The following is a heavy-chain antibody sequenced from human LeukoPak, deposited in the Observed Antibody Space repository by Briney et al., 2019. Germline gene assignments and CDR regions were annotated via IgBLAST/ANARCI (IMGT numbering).Heavy chain of an antibody. V-gene: IGHV4-59*08. CDR2: IYYTGST. CDR1: GGSISSLN. CDR3: ARHSAYSSSSPFDY. J-gene: IGHJ4*02. D-gene: IGHD6-6*01. Sequence: PSETLSLTCSVSGGSISSLNWSWIRQPPGKGLEWIGYIYYTGSTNYNPSLKSRVTMFVDMSKNQFSLRLSSVTAADTAVYYWARHSAYSSSSPFDYWGQGTLVTVSS.